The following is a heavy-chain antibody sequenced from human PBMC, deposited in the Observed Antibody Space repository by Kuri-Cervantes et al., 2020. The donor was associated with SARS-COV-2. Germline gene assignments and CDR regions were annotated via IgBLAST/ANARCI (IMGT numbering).Heavy chain of an antibody. CDR1: GYTFTSYY. J-gene: IGHJ6*02. CDR3: ARPRVGGDYPSDYYYYGMDV. V-gene: IGHV1-46*01. Sequence: ASVKVSCKASGYTFTSYYMHWVRQAPGQGLEWMGIINPSGGSTSYAQKFQGRVTITRDTSASTAYMELSSLRSEDTAVYYCARPRVGGDYPSDYYYYGMDVWGQGTTVTVSS. D-gene: IGHD4-17*01. CDR2: INPSGGST.